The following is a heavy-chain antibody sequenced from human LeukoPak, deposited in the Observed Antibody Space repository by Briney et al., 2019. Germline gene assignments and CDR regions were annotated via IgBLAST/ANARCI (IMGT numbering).Heavy chain of an antibody. D-gene: IGHD3-16*02. CDR2: IYSGGST. CDR1: GFTFDDYA. Sequence: PGRSLRLSCAASGFTFDDYAMHWVRQAPGKGLEWASTIYSGGSTHYADSVQGRFTISRDNSKNTLYLQMNSLRAEDTAVYYCARGYHDYWGQGTLVTVSS. CDR3: ARGYHDY. J-gene: IGHJ4*02. V-gene: IGHV3-66*01.